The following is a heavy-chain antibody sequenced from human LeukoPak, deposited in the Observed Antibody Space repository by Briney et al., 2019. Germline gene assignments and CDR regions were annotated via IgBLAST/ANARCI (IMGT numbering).Heavy chain of an antibody. D-gene: IGHD2-8*01. CDR3: ARDLNGHYLNY. CDR2: INSDGIST. J-gene: IGHJ4*02. V-gene: IGHV3-74*01. Sequence: GGSLRLSCAASGFTFSSYWMHWVRQAPGKGLAWVSRINSDGISTSYADSVKGRFTISRDNAKNTLYVQMNSLRAEDTAVYYCARDLNGHYLNYWGQGTLVTVSA. CDR1: GFTFSSYW.